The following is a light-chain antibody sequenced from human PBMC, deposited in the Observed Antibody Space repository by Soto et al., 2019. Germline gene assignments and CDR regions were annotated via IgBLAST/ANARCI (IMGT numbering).Light chain of an antibody. V-gene: IGLV1-40*01. J-gene: IGLJ3*02. CDR1: SSNIGAGYD. Sequence: QSVLTQPRSVSGSPGQSVTISCTGSSSNIGAGYDVHWYQQLPGTAPKLVIYANVDRPSGVPDRFSGSNPGTSASLAITGLQIEDEADYYCQSYDSSLSTWVFGGGTQLTVL. CDR2: ANV. CDR3: QSYDSSLSTWV.